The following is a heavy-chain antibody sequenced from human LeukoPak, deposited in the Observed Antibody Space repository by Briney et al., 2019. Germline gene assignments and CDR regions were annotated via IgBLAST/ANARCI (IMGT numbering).Heavy chain of an antibody. V-gene: IGHV3-48*03. CDR3: ARVPFSSGSYLDY. Sequence: GGSLRLSCAASGFTFSSYEMNWVRQAPGKGLEWVSYISSSGSTIYYADSVKGRFTISRDNTKNSLYLQMNSLRAEDTAVYYCARVPFSSGSYLDYWGQGTLVTVSS. CDR2: ISSSGSTI. D-gene: IGHD6-19*01. CDR1: GFTFSSYE. J-gene: IGHJ4*02.